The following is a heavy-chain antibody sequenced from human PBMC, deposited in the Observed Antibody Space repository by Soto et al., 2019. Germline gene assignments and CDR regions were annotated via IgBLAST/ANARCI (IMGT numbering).Heavy chain of an antibody. CDR1: GGSFSGYY. CDR2: INHSGST. CDR3: ARDKQVGATVWGKYYYGMDV. Sequence: SETLSLTCAVYGGSFSGYYWSWIRQPPGKGLEWIGEINHSGSTNYNPSLKSRVTISVDTSKNQFSLKLSSVTAADTAVYYCARDKQVGATVWGKYYYGMDVWGQGTTVTVPS. V-gene: IGHV4-34*01. D-gene: IGHD1-26*01. J-gene: IGHJ6*02.